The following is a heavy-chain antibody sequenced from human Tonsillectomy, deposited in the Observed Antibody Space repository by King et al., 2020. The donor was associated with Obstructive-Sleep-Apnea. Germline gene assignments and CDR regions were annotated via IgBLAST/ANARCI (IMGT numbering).Heavy chain of an antibody. CDR1: GFTVSSNY. D-gene: IGHD3-22*01. J-gene: IGHJ4*02. CDR3: ARESYYDSSGYYSDY. CDR2: IYSGGST. Sequence: VQLVESGGGLVQPGGSLRLSCAASGFTVSSNYMILVRQAPGKGLEWVSVIYSGGSTYYADSVKGRFTISRHNSKNTLYLQMNSLRAEDTAVYYCARESYYDSSGYYSDYWGQGTLVTVSS. V-gene: IGHV3-53*04.